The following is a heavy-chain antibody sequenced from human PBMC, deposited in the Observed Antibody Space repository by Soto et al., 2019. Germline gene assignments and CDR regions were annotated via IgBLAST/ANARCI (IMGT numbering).Heavy chain of an antibody. D-gene: IGHD3-16*02. V-gene: IGHV3-30-3*01. J-gene: IGHJ5*02. CDR1: GFTFSSYA. CDR3: ARGNDYVWGSYRGGDWFDP. CDR2: ISYDGSNK. Sequence: QVQLVESGGGVVQPGRSLRLSCAASGFTFSSYAMHWVRQAPGKGLEWVVVISYDGSNKYYADSVKGRFTISRDNSKNTLYLQMNSLRAEDTAVYYCARGNDYVWGSYRGGDWFDPWGQGTLVTVSS.